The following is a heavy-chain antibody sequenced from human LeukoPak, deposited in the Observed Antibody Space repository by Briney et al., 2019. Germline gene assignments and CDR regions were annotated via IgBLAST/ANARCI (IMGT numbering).Heavy chain of an antibody. CDR2: IYYSGST. CDR3: ATNVDTDY. Sequence: SETLSLTCTVSVGSISSSIYYWGWIRQPPGKWLEWIWIIYYSGSTYYNTSLKNRVTISVDTYKNQFSLELSSVTAADTAAYYYATNVDTDYWGQGTLVTVSS. CDR1: VGSISSSIYY. J-gene: IGHJ4*02. V-gene: IGHV4-39*01. D-gene: IGHD5-18*01.